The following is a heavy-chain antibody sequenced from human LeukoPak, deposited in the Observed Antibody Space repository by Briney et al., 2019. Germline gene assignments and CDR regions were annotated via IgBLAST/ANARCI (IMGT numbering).Heavy chain of an antibody. CDR3: ARAAARYGNYFDY. D-gene: IGHD1-1*01. J-gene: IGHJ4*02. CDR2: IYHSGST. CDR1: GGSISSSNW. Sequence: SETLSLTCAVSGGSISSSNWWSGVRQPPGKGREWIGEIYHSGSTNYNPSLKSRVTISVDKSKNQFSLKLSSVTAADTAVYYCARAAARYGNYFDYWGQGTLVTVSS. V-gene: IGHV4-4*02.